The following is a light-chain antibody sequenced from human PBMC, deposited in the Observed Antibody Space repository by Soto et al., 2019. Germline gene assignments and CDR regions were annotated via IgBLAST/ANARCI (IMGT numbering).Light chain of an antibody. CDR2: DAS. J-gene: IGKJ5*01. CDR3: QQRSNWPPLT. V-gene: IGKV3-11*01. Sequence: IVMTQSPATLSVSPGERATLSCRASQSVSSYLAWYQQKPGQAPRLLIYDASNRATGIPARFSGSGSGTDFTLTISSLEPEDFAVYYCQQRSNWPPLTFGQGTRLEIK. CDR1: QSVSSY.